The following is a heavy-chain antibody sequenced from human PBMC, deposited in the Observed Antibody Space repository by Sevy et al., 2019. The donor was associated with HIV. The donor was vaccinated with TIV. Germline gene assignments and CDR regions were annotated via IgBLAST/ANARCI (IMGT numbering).Heavy chain of an antibody. J-gene: IGHJ4*02. CDR1: GFTFSNYA. Sequence: GGSLRLSCAASGFTFSNYAMSWVRQAPGKGLEWVSSIRISGGNTYYANSVKGRFTISRDNSKNTLYLQMNSLRAEDTAVYYCAKEWTQLSDWYVELDYWGQGSLVTVSS. CDR2: IRISGGNT. V-gene: IGHV3-23*01. D-gene: IGHD6-19*01. CDR3: AKEWTQLSDWYVELDY.